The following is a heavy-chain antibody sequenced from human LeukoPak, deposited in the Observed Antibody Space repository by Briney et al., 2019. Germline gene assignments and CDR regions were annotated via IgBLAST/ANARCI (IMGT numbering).Heavy chain of an antibody. J-gene: IGHJ4*02. V-gene: IGHV3-7*01. CDR1: GFTFSSYW. CDR2: IKQDGSEK. CDR3: ARDIPVGATTVFDY. Sequence: GGSPRLSCAASGFTFSSYWMSWVRQAPGKGLEWVANIKQDGSEKYYVDSVKGRFTISRDNAKNSLYLQMNSLRAEDTAVYYCARDIPVGATTVFDYWGQGTLVTVSS. D-gene: IGHD1-26*01.